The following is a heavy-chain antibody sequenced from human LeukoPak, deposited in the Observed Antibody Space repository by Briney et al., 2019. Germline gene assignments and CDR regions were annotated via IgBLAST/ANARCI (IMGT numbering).Heavy chain of an antibody. CDR1: GYTFTACY. V-gene: IGHV1-2*02. CDR3: TRDHCTSINCYEYNYYGMDV. J-gene: IGHJ6*02. CDR2: INPNSGGT. D-gene: IGHD2-2*01. Sequence: ASLKVSCKASGYTFTACYIHWVRRAPGQGLEWMGWINPNSGGTESAQKFQGRVTMTRDTSISTAYMELSRLRSDDTAVYYCTRDHCTSINCYEYNYYGMDVWGQGTTVTVSS.